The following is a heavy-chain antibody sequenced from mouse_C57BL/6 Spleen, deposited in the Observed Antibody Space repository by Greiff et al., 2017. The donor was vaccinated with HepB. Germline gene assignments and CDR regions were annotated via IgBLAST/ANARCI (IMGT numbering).Heavy chain of an antibody. CDR1: GYAFSSYW. V-gene: IGHV1-80*01. J-gene: IGHJ3*01. D-gene: IGHD2-3*01. CDR3: ARHDDGYGSY. CDR2: IYPGDGDT. Sequence: VMLVESGAELVKPGASVKISCKASGYAFSSYWMNWVKQRPGKGLEWIGQIYPGDGDTNYNGKFKGKATLTADKSSSTAYMQLSSLTSEDSAVYFWARHDDGYGSYWGQGTLVTVSA.